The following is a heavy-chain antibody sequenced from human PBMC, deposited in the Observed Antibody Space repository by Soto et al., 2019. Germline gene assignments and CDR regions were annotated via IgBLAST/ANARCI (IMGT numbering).Heavy chain of an antibody. CDR2: IFWDDDK. D-gene: IGHD5-18*01. CDR3: AHLPWKQLWPRAPVVN. CDR1: GFSLSPSGVG. J-gene: IGHJ4*02. V-gene: IGHV2-5*02. Sequence: QITLKESGPTLVKPTQTFTLTCTFSGFSLSPSGVGVGWIRQPPGKALEWLGIIFWDDDKRYRPSLKGRLTITKDTSKNQLVLTMTNMDPVDTATYYCAHLPWKQLWPRAPVVNWGQGTPVTVSS.